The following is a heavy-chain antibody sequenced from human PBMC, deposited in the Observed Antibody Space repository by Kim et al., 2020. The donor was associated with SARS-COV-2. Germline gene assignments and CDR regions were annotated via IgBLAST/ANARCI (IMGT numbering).Heavy chain of an antibody. Sequence: ASVKVSCKASGSTFPLSFLIFLRPAPGQGLEWMGWISAYNGNTNYAQKLQGRVTMTTDTSTSTAYMELRSLRSDDTAVYYCASLSRSSSGENWFEPWGQGTLVTVSS. CDR2: ISAYNGNT. CDR1: GSTFPLSF. J-gene: IGHJ5*02. D-gene: IGHD3-22*01. CDR3: ASLSRSSSGENWFEP. V-gene: IGHV1-18*01.